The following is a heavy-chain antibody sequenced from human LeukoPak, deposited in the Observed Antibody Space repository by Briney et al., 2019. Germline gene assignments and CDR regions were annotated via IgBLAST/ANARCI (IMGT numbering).Heavy chain of an antibody. CDR3: ARAELSIAAAGSRNYYYYYYMDV. D-gene: IGHD6-13*01. CDR1: GYTFTSYA. J-gene: IGHJ6*03. Sequence: ASVTVSCKASGYTFTSYAMNWVRQAPGQGLEWMGWINTNTGNPTYAQGFTGRFVFSLDTSVSTAYLQISSLKAEDTAVYYCARAELSIAAAGSRNYYYYYYMDVWGKGTTVTVSS. CDR2: INTNTGNP. V-gene: IGHV7-4-1*02.